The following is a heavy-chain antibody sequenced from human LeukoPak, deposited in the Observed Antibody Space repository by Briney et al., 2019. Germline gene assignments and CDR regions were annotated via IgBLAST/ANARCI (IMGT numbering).Heavy chain of an antibody. D-gene: IGHD1-26*01. Sequence: GGSLRLSCAASGFTFSSYAMSWVRQAPGKGLEWVSAISGSGGSTYYADSVKGRFTISRDNSKNTLYLQLNSLRAEDTAIYYCAKGRGVGATGYLDVWGRGTLVTVSS. V-gene: IGHV3-23*01. CDR1: GFTFSSYA. CDR2: ISGSGGST. J-gene: IGHJ2*01. CDR3: AKGRGVGATGYLDV.